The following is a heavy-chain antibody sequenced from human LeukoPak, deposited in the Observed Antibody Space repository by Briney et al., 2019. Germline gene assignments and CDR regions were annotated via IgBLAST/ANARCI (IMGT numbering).Heavy chain of an antibody. V-gene: IGHV4-39*07. CDR2: IYYSGST. CDR1: GGSISSSSYY. D-gene: IGHD5-12*01. J-gene: IGHJ4*02. CDR3: AREESGYDYPNFDY. Sequence: SETLSLTCTVSGGSISSSSYYWGWIRQPPGKELEWIGSIYYSGSTYYNPSLKSRVTISVDTSKNQFSLKLSSVTAADTAVYYCAREESGYDYPNFDYWGQGTLVTVSS.